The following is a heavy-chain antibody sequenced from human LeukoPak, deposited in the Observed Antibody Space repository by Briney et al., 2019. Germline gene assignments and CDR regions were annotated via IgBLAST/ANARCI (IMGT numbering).Heavy chain of an antibody. J-gene: IGHJ4*02. CDR2: ISGSGGST. V-gene: IGHV3-23*01. D-gene: IGHD5-18*01. CDR1: GFTFSSYG. Sequence: GGTLRLSCAASGFTFSSYGMSWVRQAPGKGLEWVSAISGSGGSTYYADSVKGRFTISRDNSKNTLYLQVNSLRAEDTAVYYCAKKGYSYGFDYWGQGTLVTVSS. CDR3: AKKGYSYGFDY.